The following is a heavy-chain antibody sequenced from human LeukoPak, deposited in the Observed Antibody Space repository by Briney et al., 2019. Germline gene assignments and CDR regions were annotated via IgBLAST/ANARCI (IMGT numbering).Heavy chain of an antibody. Sequence: ASVTVSCTASGYTFTSYYMHWVRQAPGQGLEWMGIINPSGGSTSYAQTCQGRVTMTRDTSTSTVYMELSSLRSEDTAVYYCARAARGYSYQLDYWGQGTLVTVSS. CDR3: ARAARGYSYQLDY. CDR2: INPSGGST. J-gene: IGHJ4*02. CDR1: GYTFTSYY. D-gene: IGHD5-18*01. V-gene: IGHV1-46*01.